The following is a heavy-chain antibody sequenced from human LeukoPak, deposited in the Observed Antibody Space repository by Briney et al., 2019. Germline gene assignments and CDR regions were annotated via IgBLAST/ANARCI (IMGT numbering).Heavy chain of an antibody. J-gene: IGHJ3*02. CDR3: ARDQWSPDIVVVPAATDAFDI. CDR2: IYTSGRT. D-gene: IGHD2-2*01. V-gene: IGHV4-4*07. Sequence: SETLSLTCTVSGGSISSYYWSWIRQPAGKGLEWIGRIYTSGRTNYNPSLKSRVTISVDTSKNQFSLKLSSVTAADTAVYYCARDQWSPDIVVVPAATDAFDIWGQGTMVTVSS. CDR1: GGSISSYY.